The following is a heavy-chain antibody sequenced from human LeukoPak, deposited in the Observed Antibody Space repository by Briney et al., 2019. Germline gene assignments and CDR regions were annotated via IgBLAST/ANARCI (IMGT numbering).Heavy chain of an antibody. D-gene: IGHD3-22*01. CDR2: IIPIFGTA. Sequence: SVKVSCKASGGTFSSYAISWVRQAPGQGLEWMGGIIPIFGTANYAQKFQGRVTITADKSTSTAYMELRSLRSDDTAVYYCARELHTYYYDSSGYGDAFDIWGQGTMVTVSS. CDR1: GGTFSSYA. J-gene: IGHJ3*02. V-gene: IGHV1-69*06. CDR3: ARELHTYYYDSSGYGDAFDI.